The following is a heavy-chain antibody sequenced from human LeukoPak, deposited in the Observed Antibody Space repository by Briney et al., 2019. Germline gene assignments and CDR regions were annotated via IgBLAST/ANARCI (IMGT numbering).Heavy chain of an antibody. CDR2: IIPIFGTA. CDR3: ARGHYGSGSYDFDY. CDR1: GGTFSSYA. J-gene: IGHJ4*02. V-gene: IGHV1-69*01. Sequence: GASVKVSCKASGGTFSSYAISWVRQAPGQGLEWMGGIIPIFGTANYAQKFQGRVTITADESTSTAYMELSSLRSEDTAVYHCARGHYGSGSYDFDYWGQGTLVTVSS. D-gene: IGHD3-10*01.